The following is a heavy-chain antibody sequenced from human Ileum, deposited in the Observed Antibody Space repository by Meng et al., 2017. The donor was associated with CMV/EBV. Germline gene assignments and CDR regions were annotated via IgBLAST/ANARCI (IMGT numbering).Heavy chain of an antibody. J-gene: IGHJ5*02. V-gene: IGHV3-74*01. D-gene: IGHD1-26*01. Sequence: GESLKISCAASGFTFSGYWMHWVRQAPGKGLVWVSRISEDGRSTNYADSVKGRFTISRDNARNTLSLQLNSLRAEDTALYYCARLIDSGRYGFWFDPWGQGTLVTVSS. CDR2: ISEDGRST. CDR1: GFTFSGYW. CDR3: ARLIDSGRYGFWFDP.